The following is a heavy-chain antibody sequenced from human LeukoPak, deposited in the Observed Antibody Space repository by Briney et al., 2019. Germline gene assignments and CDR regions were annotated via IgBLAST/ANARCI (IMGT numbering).Heavy chain of an antibody. CDR3: ARDQDFYDILTGPPFDY. J-gene: IGHJ4*02. CDR2: ISAYNGNT. V-gene: IGHV1-18*01. Sequence: RASVKVSCKASGYTFTSYGISWVRQAPGQGLEWMGWISAYNGNTNYAQKLQGRVTMTTDTSTSTAYMELRSLRSDDTAVYYCARDQDFYDILTGPPFDYWGQGTLVTVSS. D-gene: IGHD3-9*01. CDR1: GYTFTSYG.